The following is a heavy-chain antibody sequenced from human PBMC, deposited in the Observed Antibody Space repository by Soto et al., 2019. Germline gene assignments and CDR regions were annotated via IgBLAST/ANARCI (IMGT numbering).Heavy chain of an antibody. Sequence: SETLSLTCTFSGSSIIGYYWTWIRQSPERGLEWIGYIHSSGSANYNPSLNSRLTMSVDRSKSQFSMKLASVTAADTAVYYCARGVGGSGLNWFDPWAQATLVTVSS. V-gene: IGHV4-4*09. CDR1: GSSIIGYY. J-gene: IGHJ5*02. CDR2: IHSSGSA. D-gene: IGHD6-19*01. CDR3: ARGVGGSGLNWFDP.